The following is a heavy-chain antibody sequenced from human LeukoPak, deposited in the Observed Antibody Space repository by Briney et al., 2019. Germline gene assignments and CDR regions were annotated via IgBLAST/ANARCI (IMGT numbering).Heavy chain of an antibody. V-gene: IGHV3-21*01. D-gene: IGHD3-22*01. CDR2: ISSSSSYI. J-gene: IGHJ4*02. Sequence: GGSLRLSCAASGFTFSSYSMNWVRQAPGKGLEWVSSISSSSSYIYYADSVKGRFTISRDNAKNSLYLQMNSLRAEDTAVYYCARAPLASYDRGYYFDYWGQGTLVTVSS. CDR1: GFTFSSYS. CDR3: ARAPLASYDRGYYFDY.